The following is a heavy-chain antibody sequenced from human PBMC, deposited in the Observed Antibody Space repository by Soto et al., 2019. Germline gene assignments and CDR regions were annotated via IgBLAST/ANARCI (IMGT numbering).Heavy chain of an antibody. Sequence: QVRLQESGPGLVKPSQTLSLTCTVSGGSISRGGYYWSWIRQHPGKGLEWIWYIYYSGSTYYNPSLKSRVTISGDTSKSQFSLKVYSVTAADTAVYYCARGAADFGDYNWFDPWGQGTLVTVSS. J-gene: IGHJ5*02. CDR2: IYYSGST. CDR1: GGSISRGGYY. V-gene: IGHV4-31*03. CDR3: ARGAADFGDYNWFDP. D-gene: IGHD4-17*01.